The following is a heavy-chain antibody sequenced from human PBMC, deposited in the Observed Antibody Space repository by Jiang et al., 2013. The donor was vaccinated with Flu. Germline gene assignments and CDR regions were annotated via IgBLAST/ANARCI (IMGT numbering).Heavy chain of an antibody. V-gene: IGHV4-59*08. CDR3: ARHLVTVQDTYAMDV. Sequence: GSGLVKPSETLSLTCTVSGGSISSYYWSWIRQPPGKGLEWIGNIYYIGSTNYNPSLKSRVTISVDTSKNQFSLKLTSVTAADTAVYYCARHLVTVQDTYAMDVWGQGTTVTVSS. CDR1: GGSISSYY. J-gene: IGHJ6*02. D-gene: IGHD2-21*02. CDR2: IYYIGST.